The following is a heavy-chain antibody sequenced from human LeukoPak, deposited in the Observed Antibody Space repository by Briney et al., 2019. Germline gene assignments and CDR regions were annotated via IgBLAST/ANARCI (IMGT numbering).Heavy chain of an antibody. CDR1: GFTFSSNW. J-gene: IGHJ5*02. Sequence: GGSLRLSCAASGFTFSSNWMSWVRQAPGKGLEWVANIKLDGSEKYYVDSVKGRFTISRDNAKNSLYLQMNSLRAEDTAVYYCVLSGYYYGLAPFDPWGQGTLVTVSS. D-gene: IGHD3-22*01. CDR2: IKLDGSEK. CDR3: VLSGYYYGLAPFDP. V-gene: IGHV3-7*01.